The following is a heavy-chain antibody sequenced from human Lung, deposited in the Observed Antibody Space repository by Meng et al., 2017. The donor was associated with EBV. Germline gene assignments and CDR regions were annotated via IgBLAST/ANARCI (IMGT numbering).Heavy chain of an antibody. CDR3: ARVEVGITSGDY. J-gene: IGHJ4*02. D-gene: IGHD1-26*01. CDR2: ISAYNGDT. V-gene: IGHV1-18*04. Sequence: QVHRVQSGDEVKSAGASSRVSYYASGKNFADYDIHWVRQAPGEGFEWMGWISAYNGDTNYAQTLQGRVTMTTDTSTSTAYMELRSLRSDDTAVYYCARVEVGITSGDYWGQGTLVTVSS. CDR1: GKNFADYD.